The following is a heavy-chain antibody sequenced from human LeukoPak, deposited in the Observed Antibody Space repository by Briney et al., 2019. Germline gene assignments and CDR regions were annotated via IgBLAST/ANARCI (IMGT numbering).Heavy chain of an antibody. CDR2: LSSSGRYT. D-gene: IGHD2-2*01. Sequence: GGSLRLSCAALGFSFSEYYMTWIRQAPGKGLEWVSNLSSSGRYTNYADSVRGRFTISRDNAKKSLYLQMNSLRAEDTAVYYCARHSEGPVNDAFDIWGQGTKVTVSS. CDR3: ARHSEGPVNDAFDI. CDR1: GFSFSEYY. J-gene: IGHJ3*02. V-gene: IGHV3-11*03.